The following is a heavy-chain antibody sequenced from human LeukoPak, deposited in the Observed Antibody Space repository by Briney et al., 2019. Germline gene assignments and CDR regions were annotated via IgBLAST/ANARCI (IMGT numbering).Heavy chain of an antibody. CDR1: GGTFSSYA. D-gene: IGHD1-26*01. V-gene: IGHV1-69*01. J-gene: IGHJ3*02. Sequence: GSSVKVSRKASGGTFSSYAISWVRQAPGQGLEWMGGIIPIFGTANYAQKFQGRVTITADESTSTAYMELSSLRSEDTAVYYCARGHREWALGVSYSGDAFDIWGQGTMVTVSS. CDR3: ARGHREWALGVSYSGDAFDI. CDR2: IIPIFGTA.